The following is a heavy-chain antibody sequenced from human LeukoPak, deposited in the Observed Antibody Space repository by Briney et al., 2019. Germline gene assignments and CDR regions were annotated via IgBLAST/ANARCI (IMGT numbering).Heavy chain of an antibody. CDR2: IYPGDSDT. D-gene: IGHD3-22*01. CDR3: ARHELSSGYYYGDY. V-gene: IGHV5-51*01. Sequence: GESLQISCKGSGYSFTSYWIGWVRQMPGKGREWRGIIYPGDSDTRYSPSFQGQVTISADKSISTAYLQWSSLKASDTAMYYCARHELSSGYYYGDYWGQGTLVTVSS. CDR1: GYSFTSYW. J-gene: IGHJ4*02.